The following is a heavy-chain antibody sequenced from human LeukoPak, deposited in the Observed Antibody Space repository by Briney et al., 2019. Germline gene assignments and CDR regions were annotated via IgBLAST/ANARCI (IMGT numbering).Heavy chain of an antibody. CDR2: IIPIFGTA. CDR3: ARDRSVVPAALPEYYFDY. Sequence: SVKVSCKASGGTFISYAISWVRQAPGQGLEWMGGIIPIFGTANYAQKLQGRVTITADESTSTAYMELSSLRSEDTAVYYCARDRSVVPAALPEYYFDYWGQGTLVTVSS. J-gene: IGHJ4*02. D-gene: IGHD2-2*01. CDR1: GGTFISYA. V-gene: IGHV1-69*01.